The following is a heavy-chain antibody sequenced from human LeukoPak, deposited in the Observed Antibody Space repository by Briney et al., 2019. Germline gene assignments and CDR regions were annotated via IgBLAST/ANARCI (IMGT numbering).Heavy chain of an antibody. D-gene: IGHD5-12*01. V-gene: IGHV1-69*04. CDR1: GGTFSNFA. J-gene: IGHJ4*02. Sequence: GASVKVSCKASGGTFSNFAFSWVRQAPGQGLEWMGRIIPVLGTPDYAQKFQGRVTITADKSTSTAYMEVNRLTSEDTGVYYCARGGGTSRYAAIYHWGQGTLLRVSS. CDR3: ARGGGTSRYAAIYH. CDR2: IIPVLGTP.